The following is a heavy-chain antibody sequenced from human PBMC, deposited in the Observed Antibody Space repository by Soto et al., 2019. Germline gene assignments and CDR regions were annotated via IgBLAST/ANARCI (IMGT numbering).Heavy chain of an antibody. CDR1: GGSISSYY. Sequence: SETLSLTCTVSGGSISSYYWSWIRQPPGKGLEWIGYIYYSGSTNYNPSLKSRVTISVDTSKNQFSLKLSSVTAADTAVYYCASDSKYSSGWYYFDYWGQGTLVTVSS. J-gene: IGHJ4*02. CDR2: IYYSGST. D-gene: IGHD6-19*01. V-gene: IGHV4-59*01. CDR3: ASDSKYSSGWYYFDY.